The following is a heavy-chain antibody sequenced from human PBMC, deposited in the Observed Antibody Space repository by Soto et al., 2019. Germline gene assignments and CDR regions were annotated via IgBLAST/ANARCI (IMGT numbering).Heavy chain of an antibody. Sequence: GSLRLSCAASGVIFTNYAMNWVRQAPGKGLEWVSVIGGRGTSAYYANSVQAWFTISRDNSKNALSLQMSSLTAADTAIFYCVSELRGSFDFWGRGTMVTVSS. J-gene: IGHJ3*01. V-gene: IGHV3-23*01. D-gene: IGHD5-12*01. CDR3: VSELRGSFDF. CDR2: IGGRGTSA. CDR1: GVIFTNYA.